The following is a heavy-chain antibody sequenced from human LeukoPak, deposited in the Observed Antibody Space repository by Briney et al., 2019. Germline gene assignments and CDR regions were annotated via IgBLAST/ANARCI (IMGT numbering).Heavy chain of an antibody. CDR1: GDSISRSLYY. V-gene: IGHV4-39*02. Sequence: SETLSLTCTVSGDSISRSLYYWGWIRQPPGKGLEWIGTIYYSGSTYYNPSLKSRVTISVDTSKNQFSLKLSSVTAADTAVYYCAREEGVYYDSSGYYHGGAFDIWGQGTMVTVSS. CDR2: IYYSGST. D-gene: IGHD3-22*01. J-gene: IGHJ3*02. CDR3: AREEGVYYDSSGYYHGGAFDI.